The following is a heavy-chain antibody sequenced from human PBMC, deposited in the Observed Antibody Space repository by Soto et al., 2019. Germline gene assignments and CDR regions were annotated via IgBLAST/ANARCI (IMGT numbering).Heavy chain of an antibody. CDR1: GYSFTIYG. V-gene: IGHV1-18*01. Sequence: QVQLVQSGAEVKKPGASVRVSCKASGYSFTIYGITWVRQAPGQGPEWMGWISTYDGNTNYAQNFQGRVSMARDTSTSTAYMELRSLRSDDTAVYYCARDRGRSCIGGTCPFDYWGQGTLVTVSS. J-gene: IGHJ4*02. D-gene: IGHD2-15*01. CDR3: ARDRGRSCIGGTCPFDY. CDR2: ISTYDGNT.